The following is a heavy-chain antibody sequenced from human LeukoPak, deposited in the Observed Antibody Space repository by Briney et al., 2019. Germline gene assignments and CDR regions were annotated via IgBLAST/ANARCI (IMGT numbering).Heavy chain of an antibody. CDR1: GFTFRNWW. J-gene: IGHJ4*02. V-gene: IGHV3-74*01. CDR3: ARGGDGAVDY. Sequence: GGSLRLSCDASGFTFRNWWMHWVREAPGKGLVWVSYVNNDGSSATYADSVRGRLTISRDNAKNTVYLQMNSLRPEDSAVYYCARGGDGAVDYWGQRTLVTVSS. D-gene: IGHD4-17*01. CDR2: VNNDGSSA.